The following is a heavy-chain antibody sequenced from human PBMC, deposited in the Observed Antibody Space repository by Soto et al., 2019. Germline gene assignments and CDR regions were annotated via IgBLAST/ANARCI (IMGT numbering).Heavy chain of an antibody. V-gene: IGHV3-30-3*01. J-gene: IGHJ6*02. D-gene: IGHD3-3*01. CDR2: ISYDGSNK. CDR1: GFTFSSYA. CDR3: ARGDLEWLLRPLIGYYGMDV. Sequence: QVQLVESGGGVVQPGRSLRLSCAASGFTFSSYAMHWVRQAPGKGLEWVAVISYDGSNKYYADSVKGRFTISRDNSKNTLYLQMNSLRAEDTAVYYCARGDLEWLLRPLIGYYGMDVWGQGTTVTVSS.